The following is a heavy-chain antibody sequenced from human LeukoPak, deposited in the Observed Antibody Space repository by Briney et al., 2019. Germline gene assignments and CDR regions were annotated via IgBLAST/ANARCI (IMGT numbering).Heavy chain of an antibody. Sequence: GASVKVSCKASGYTFTGYYMHWVRQAPGQGLEWMGWINPNSGGTNYAQKFQGRVTMTRDTSISTAYMELSRLRSDDTAVYYCARDLGYCSGGSCWSAYYYYGMDVWGQGTTVTVSS. CDR1: GYTFTGYY. CDR2: INPNSGGT. CDR3: ARDLGYCSGGSCWSAYYYYGMDV. V-gene: IGHV1-2*02. D-gene: IGHD2-15*01. J-gene: IGHJ6*02.